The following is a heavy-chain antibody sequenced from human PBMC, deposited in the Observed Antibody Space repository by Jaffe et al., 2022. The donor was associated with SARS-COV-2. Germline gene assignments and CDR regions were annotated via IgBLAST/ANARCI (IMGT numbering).Heavy chain of an antibody. Sequence: QVQLVESGGGVVQPGRSLRLSCAASGFTFSSYGMHWVRQAPGKGLEWVAVISYDGSNKYYADSVKGRFTISRDNSKNTLYLQMNSLRAEDTAVYYCAKDRQQLVLSWFDPWGQGTLVTVSS. CDR3: AKDRQQLVLSWFDP. V-gene: IGHV3-30*18. J-gene: IGHJ5*02. CDR2: ISYDGSNK. D-gene: IGHD6-13*01. CDR1: GFTFSSYG.